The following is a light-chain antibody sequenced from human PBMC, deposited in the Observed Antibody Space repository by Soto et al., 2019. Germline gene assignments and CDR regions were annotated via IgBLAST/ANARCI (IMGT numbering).Light chain of an antibody. J-gene: IGKJ4*01. CDR3: QHYGSSPLT. Sequence: EIVLTQSPGTLSLSPGERATLSCRASQSVSSSYLAWYQQKPGQAPRLLIYGASSRATGITDRFSGSGSGTDYTLNISRLEPADFVEYSCQHYGSSPLTFGGGTKVETK. CDR1: QSVSSSY. CDR2: GAS. V-gene: IGKV3-20*01.